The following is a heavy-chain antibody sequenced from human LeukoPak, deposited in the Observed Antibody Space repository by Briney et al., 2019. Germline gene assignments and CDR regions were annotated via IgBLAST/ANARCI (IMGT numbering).Heavy chain of an antibody. CDR2: ISSSSSTI. CDR3: ARRGGYHDY. CDR1: GFTFSSYS. D-gene: IGHD1-26*01. Sequence: GGSLRLSCAASGFTFSSYSMNWVRQAPGKGLEWVSYISSSSSTIYYADSVKGRFTISGDNAKNSLYLQMNSLRAEDTAVYYCARRGGYHDYWGQGTLVTVSS. J-gene: IGHJ4*02. V-gene: IGHV3-48*01.